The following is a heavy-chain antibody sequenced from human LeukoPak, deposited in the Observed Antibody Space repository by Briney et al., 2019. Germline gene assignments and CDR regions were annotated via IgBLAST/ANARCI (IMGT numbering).Heavy chain of an antibody. CDR2: ISNRISTT. J-gene: IGHJ4*02. V-gene: IGHV3-48*02. CDR3: ARDLDYYGSGNDY. CDR1: GFTFSRDS. Sequence: PGWSLRLSCAASGFTFSRDSMNWVRQAPGKGLEWVSYISNRISTTYYADSVKGRFTISRDNAKNSLYLQMNSLRDEDTAVYYCARDLDYYGSGNDYWGQGTLVTVSS. D-gene: IGHD3-10*01.